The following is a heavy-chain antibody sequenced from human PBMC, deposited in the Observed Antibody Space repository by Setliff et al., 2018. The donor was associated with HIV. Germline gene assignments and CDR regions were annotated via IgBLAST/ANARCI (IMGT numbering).Heavy chain of an antibody. CDR3: ARARGRLSDFDI. V-gene: IGHV1-46*01. J-gene: IGHJ3*02. Sequence: ASVKVSCKASGYTFTSYYIHWVRQAPGQGLEWMGRINPSGGSTNYAQKFQDRVTMTRDTSTTTVYIDLRSLRSEDTAVYYCARARGRLSDFDIWGQGTMVTVSS. D-gene: IGHD3-10*01. CDR1: GYTFTSYY. CDR2: INPSGGST.